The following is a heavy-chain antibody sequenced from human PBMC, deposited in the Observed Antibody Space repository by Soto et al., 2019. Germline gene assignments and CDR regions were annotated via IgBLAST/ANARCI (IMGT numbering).Heavy chain of an antibody. CDR2: INPSGDST. Sequence: ASVKVSCKAPGYTFTSYDMHWVRQAPGQGLEWMGIINPSGDSTSYAQKFQGRVTMTRDTSTSTVYMELSSLRSEDTAVYYCAALGYDSSGYYYSGYGMDVWG. CDR3: AALGYDSSGYYYSGYGMDV. D-gene: IGHD3-22*01. V-gene: IGHV1-46*03. J-gene: IGHJ6*02. CDR1: GYTFTSYD.